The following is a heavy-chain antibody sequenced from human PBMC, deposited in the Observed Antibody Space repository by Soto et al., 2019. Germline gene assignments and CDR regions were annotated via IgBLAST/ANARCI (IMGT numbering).Heavy chain of an antibody. J-gene: IGHJ5*02. CDR2: IYHSGTA. CDR1: GGSITTNSW. Sequence: SETLSLTCAVFGGSITTNSWWSWIRQTPGKGLEWIGDIYHSGTANYNPSLESRVTISVDKSNNEVSLRLISVTAADTAVYYCARVLVGASGPGSSGYSWFDPWGQGTLVTVSS. V-gene: IGHV4-4*02. CDR3: ARVLVGASGPGSSGYSWFDP. D-gene: IGHD6-25*01.